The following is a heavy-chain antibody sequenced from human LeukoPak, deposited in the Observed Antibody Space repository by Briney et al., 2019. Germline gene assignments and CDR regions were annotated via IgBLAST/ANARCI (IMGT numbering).Heavy chain of an antibody. Sequence: GASVKVSCKASGYTFTSYDINWVRRATGQGLEWMGWMNPSSGITDYAQKFQGRVTMTRNTSISTAYMELSSLRSEDTAVYYCARLSYYYGMDVWGQGTTVTVSS. CDR3: ARLSYYYGMDV. CDR1: GYTFTSYD. CDR2: MNPSSGIT. V-gene: IGHV1-8*01. J-gene: IGHJ6*02.